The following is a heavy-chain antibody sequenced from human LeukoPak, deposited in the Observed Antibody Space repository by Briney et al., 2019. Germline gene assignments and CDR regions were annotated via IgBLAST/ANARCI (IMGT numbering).Heavy chain of an antibody. CDR3: ARVLRYCSGGNCYSGGLGYMDV. D-gene: IGHD2-15*01. J-gene: IGHJ6*03. CDR1: GFTFSHHG. V-gene: IGHV3-30*02. CDR2: IRNDGSNH. Sequence: GGSLRLSCAASGFTFSHHGMHWVRQAPGKGLEWVAFIRNDGSNHYYADSVKGRFTISRDNAKNSLFLQMNSLRAEDTAVYYCARVLRYCSGGNCYSGGLGYMDVWGKGTTVTISS.